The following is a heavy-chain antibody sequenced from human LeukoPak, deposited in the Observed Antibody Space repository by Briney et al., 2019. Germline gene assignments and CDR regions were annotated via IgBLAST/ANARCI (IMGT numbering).Heavy chain of an antibody. CDR2: ISSSSSTT. V-gene: IGHV3-48*01. Sequence: GGSLRLSCAASGFTFSSYSMNWARQAPGKGLEWVSYISSSSSTTYYADSVKGRFTISRDNAKNSLYLQMNSLRAEDTAVYYCASLYYDFWSGYYGTNWFDPWGQGTLVTVSS. CDR3: ASLYYDFWSGYYGTNWFDP. CDR1: GFTFSSYS. D-gene: IGHD3-3*01. J-gene: IGHJ5*02.